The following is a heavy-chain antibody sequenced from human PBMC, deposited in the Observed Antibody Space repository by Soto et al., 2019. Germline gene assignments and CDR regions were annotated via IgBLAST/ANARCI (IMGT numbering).Heavy chain of an antibody. CDR3: ARDEIVVVPATMIYYYYMDV. CDR2: INRDGSST. Sequence: GGSLRLSCAASGFTFSTYWMHWVRQAPGKGLVWVSRINRDGSSTNYADSVKGRFTISRDNAKNTLYLQMNSLRAEDTAVYYCARDEIVVVPATMIYYYYMDVWGKGTTVTVSS. J-gene: IGHJ6*03. V-gene: IGHV3-74*01. CDR1: GFTFSTYW. D-gene: IGHD2-2*01.